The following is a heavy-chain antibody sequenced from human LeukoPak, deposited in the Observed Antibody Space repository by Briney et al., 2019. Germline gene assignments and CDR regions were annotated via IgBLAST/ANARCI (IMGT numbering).Heavy chain of an antibody. CDR3: ARETSGEIDY. D-gene: IGHD1-26*01. V-gene: IGHV3-48*04. J-gene: IGHJ4*02. Sequence: PGGSLRLSCAASGVTFSSYSMNWVREAPGKGLEWGSYIISSSSTIYYADSVKGRFTSSRDNDKNSLYLKMNSLRAEDTAVYYCARETSGEIDYWGQGTLVSVSS. CDR2: IISSSSTI. CDR1: GVTFSSYS.